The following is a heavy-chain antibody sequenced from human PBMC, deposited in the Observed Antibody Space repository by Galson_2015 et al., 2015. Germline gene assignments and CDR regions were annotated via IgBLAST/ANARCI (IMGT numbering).Heavy chain of an antibody. CDR3: ARLGQQLVPNQNWFDP. D-gene: IGHD6-13*01. J-gene: IGHJ5*02. CDR2: IYPGDSDT. V-gene: IGHV5-51*01. Sequence: QSGAEVKKPGESLKISCKGSGYSFTSYWIGWVRQMPGKGLEWMGIIYPGDSDTRYSPSFQGQVTISADKSISTAYLQWSSLKASDTAMYYCARLGQQLVPNQNWFDPWGQGTLVTVSS. CDR1: GYSFTSYW.